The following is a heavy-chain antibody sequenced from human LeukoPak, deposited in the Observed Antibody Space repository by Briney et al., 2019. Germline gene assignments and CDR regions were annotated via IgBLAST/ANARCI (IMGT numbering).Heavy chain of an antibody. CDR1: GDTVSSNTAA. J-gene: IGHJ3*01. CDR2: TYYRSKWYI. Sequence: SQTLSLTCDISGDTVSSNTAAWNWIRQSPSRGLEWLGRTYYRSKWYIDYALSVKSRMTINSDTSKNQVSLQLNSVTPEDTALYYCVRDGPGGGSFDVWGQGTMLTVSS. CDR3: VRDGPGGGSFDV. D-gene: IGHD3-10*01. V-gene: IGHV6-1*01.